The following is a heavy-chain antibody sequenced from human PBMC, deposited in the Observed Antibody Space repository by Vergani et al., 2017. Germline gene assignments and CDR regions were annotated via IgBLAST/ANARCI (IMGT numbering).Heavy chain of an antibody. CDR1: GGSISSGSYY. V-gene: IGHV4-61*02. Sequence: QVQLQESGPGLVKPSQTLSLTCTVSGGSISSGSYYWSWIRQPAGKGLEWIGRIYTSGSTNYNPSLKRRVTISVDTSKNQFSLKLSSVTAADTAVYYCARTPLRFLEWERIEYYFDYWGQGTLVTVSS. CDR2: IYTSGST. J-gene: IGHJ4*02. D-gene: IGHD3-3*01. CDR3: ARTPLRFLEWERIEYYFDY.